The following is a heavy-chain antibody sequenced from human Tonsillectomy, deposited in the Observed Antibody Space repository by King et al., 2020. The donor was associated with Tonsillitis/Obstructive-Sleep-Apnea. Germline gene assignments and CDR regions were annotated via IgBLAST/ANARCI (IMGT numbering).Heavy chain of an antibody. CDR3: SRDPRIAVAVHLYSFDY. CDR1: GFTFSSYG. V-gene: IGHV3-33*01. CDR2: IWYDGSNK. J-gene: IGHJ4*02. Sequence: VQLVESGGGVVQPGRSLRLSCAASGFTFSSYGMHWVRQAPGKGLEWVAVIWYDGSNKYYADSVKGRFIISIDNSKNTLYLKMNSLRAEDTALYYCSRDPRIAVAVHLYSFDYWGQGTLVTVSS. D-gene: IGHD6-19*01.